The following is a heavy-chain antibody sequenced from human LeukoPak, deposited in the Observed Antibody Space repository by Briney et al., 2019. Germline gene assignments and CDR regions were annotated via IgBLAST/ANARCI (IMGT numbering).Heavy chain of an antibody. CDR1: GDSISSSNFH. V-gene: IGHV4-39*01. CDR2: IDYRGRT. Sequence: PSETLSLTCSVSGDSISSSNFHWGWIRPSPGKGLEWIGTIDYRGRTFYNPSLNNRVTISADTSRNQLSLKLSSVTATDTAIYYCVRRVNTYGGWFDRWGQGALVTVSS. J-gene: IGHJ5*02. D-gene: IGHD5-18*01. CDR3: VRRVNTYGGWFDR.